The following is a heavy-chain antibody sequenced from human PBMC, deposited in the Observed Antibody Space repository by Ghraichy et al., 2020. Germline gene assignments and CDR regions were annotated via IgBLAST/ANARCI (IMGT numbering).Heavy chain of an antibody. J-gene: IGHJ4*02. CDR1: GFTFSSYG. CDR3: ARDRRVQGVITNYFDY. CDR2: IWYDGSNK. V-gene: IGHV3-33*01. D-gene: IGHD3-10*01. Sequence: LSLTCAASGFTFSSYGMHWVRQAPGKGLEWVAVIWYDGSNKYYADSVKGRFTISRDNSKNTLYLQMNSLRAEDTAVYYCARDRRVQGVITNYFDYWGQGTLVTVSS.